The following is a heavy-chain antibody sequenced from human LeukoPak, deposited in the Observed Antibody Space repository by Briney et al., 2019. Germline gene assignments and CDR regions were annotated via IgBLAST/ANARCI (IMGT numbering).Heavy chain of an antibody. CDR1: GGTFSSYA. CDR3: ARVVHSSGWYLVGWFDP. V-gene: IGHV1-69*06. J-gene: IGHJ5*02. D-gene: IGHD6-19*01. Sequence: SVKVSCKASGGTFSSYAISWVRQAPGQGLEWMGGIIPIFGTANYAQKFQGRVTITADKSTSTAYMELSSLRSEDTAVYYCARVVHSSGWYLVGWFDPWGQGTLVTVSS. CDR2: IIPIFGTA.